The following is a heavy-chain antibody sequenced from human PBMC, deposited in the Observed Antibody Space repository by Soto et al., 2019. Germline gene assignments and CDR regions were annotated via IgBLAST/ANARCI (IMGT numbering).Heavy chain of an antibody. CDR1: GYTFTSYA. Sequence: QVQLVQSGAEVKKPGASVKVSCKASGYTFTSYAMHWVRQAPGQRLEWMGWINAGNGNTKYSQKFQGRVTITRNTPASTAYMELSSLRSEDAAVYYCARDLSYCSSTGCYVAPATLDSWGQGTLVTVSS. D-gene: IGHD2-2*01. CDR2: INAGNGNT. J-gene: IGHJ5*01. V-gene: IGHV1-3*01. CDR3: ARDLSYCSSTGCYVAPATLDS.